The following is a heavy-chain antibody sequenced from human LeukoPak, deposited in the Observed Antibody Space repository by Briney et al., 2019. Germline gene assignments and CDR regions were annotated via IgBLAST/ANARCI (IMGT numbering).Heavy chain of an antibody. CDR2: IGTVGDT. D-gene: IGHD6-13*01. V-gene: IGHV3-13*01. CDR1: GFNLNSCD. J-gene: IGHJ3*02. Sequence: AGGSLRLSCAASGFNLNSCDMHWVRQTTGEGLEWVSAIGTVGDTYYQDSVKGRFTISRDNAKNSLYLQMNSLRAGDTAVYYCARELRTAAGYDAYSIWGQGTMVIVSS. CDR3: ARELRTAAGYDAYSI.